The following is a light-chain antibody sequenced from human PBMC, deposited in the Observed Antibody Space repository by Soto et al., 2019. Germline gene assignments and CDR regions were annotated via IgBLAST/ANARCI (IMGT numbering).Light chain of an antibody. CDR1: SSDVGGYNY. Sequence: QSALTQPASVSGSPGQSITISCTGTSSDVGGYNYVSWYQQHPGKDPKLMIYDVSNRPSGVSNRFSGSKSGNTASLTISGLQAEDEADYYCSSYTSSSTLFGGGTKVTVL. J-gene: IGLJ2*01. CDR2: DVS. V-gene: IGLV2-14*01. CDR3: SSYTSSSTL.